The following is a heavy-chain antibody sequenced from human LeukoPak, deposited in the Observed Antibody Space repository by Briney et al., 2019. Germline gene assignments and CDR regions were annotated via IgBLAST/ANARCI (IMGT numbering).Heavy chain of an antibody. J-gene: IGHJ4*02. D-gene: IGHD6-13*01. Sequence: SETLSLTCAVYGGSSSGYYWSWIRQPPGKGLEWIGEINHSGSTNYNPSLKSRVTISVDTSKNQFSLKLSSVTAADTAVYYCARVAAAGTEVNWGQGTLVTVSS. CDR1: GGSSSGYY. V-gene: IGHV4-34*01. CDR3: ARVAAAGTEVN. CDR2: INHSGST.